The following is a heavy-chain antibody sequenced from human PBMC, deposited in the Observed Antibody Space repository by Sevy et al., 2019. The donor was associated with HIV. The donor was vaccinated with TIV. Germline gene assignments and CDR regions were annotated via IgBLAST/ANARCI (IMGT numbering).Heavy chain of an antibody. J-gene: IGHJ4*02. CDR1: GFTFSSYG. D-gene: IGHD3-22*01. CDR2: IWYDGSNK. V-gene: IGHV3-33*01. Sequence: GGSLRLSCAASGFTFSSYGMHWVRQAPGKGLEWVAVIWYDGSNKYYADSVKGRFTISRDNSKNTLFRQMNSLRAEDTAGYYCAMNYYDSSGSSFFFDYWGQGTLVTVSS. CDR3: AMNYYDSSGSSFFFDY.